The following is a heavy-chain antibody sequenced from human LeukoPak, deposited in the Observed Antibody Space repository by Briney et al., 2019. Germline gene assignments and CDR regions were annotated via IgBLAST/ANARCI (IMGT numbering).Heavy chain of an antibody. V-gene: IGHV3-23*01. J-gene: IGHJ4*02. CDR1: GFIFNNYG. CDR2: ISGSGGST. CDR3: AVTGYSSSPFDY. Sequence: GGSLRLSCAASGFIFNNYGLVWVRQAPGKGLEWVSAISGSGGSTYYADSVKGRFTISRDNSKNTLYLQMNSLRAEDTAVYYCAVTGYSSSPFDYWGQGTLVTVSS. D-gene: IGHD6-13*01.